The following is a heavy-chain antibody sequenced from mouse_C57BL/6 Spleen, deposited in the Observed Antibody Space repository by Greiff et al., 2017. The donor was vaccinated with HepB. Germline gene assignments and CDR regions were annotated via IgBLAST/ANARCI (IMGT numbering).Heavy chain of an antibody. D-gene: IGHD2-1*01. CDR3: ARGIYYGNHYAMDY. CDR1: GYAFSSSW. Sequence: QVQLQQSGPELVKPGASVKISCKASGYAFSSSWMNWVKQRPGKGLEWIGRIYPGDGDTNYNGKFKGKATLTADKSSRTAYMQLSSLTSEDSAVYFCARGIYYGNHYAMDYWGQGTSVTVSS. J-gene: IGHJ4*01. V-gene: IGHV1-82*01. CDR2: IYPGDGDT.